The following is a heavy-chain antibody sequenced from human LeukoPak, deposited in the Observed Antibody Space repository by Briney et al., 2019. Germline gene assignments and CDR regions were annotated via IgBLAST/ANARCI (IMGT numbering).Heavy chain of an antibody. V-gene: IGHV3-11*01. J-gene: IGHJ4*02. CDR1: GFTFSDYY. D-gene: IGHD2-2*01. CDR3: AGRGSSTHWYFDY. CDR2: ISSSGSTI. Sequence: GGSLRLSCAASGFTFSDYYMSWIRQAPGKGLEWVSYISSSGSTIYYADSVKGRFTISRDNAKNSLYLQMNSLRAEDTAVYYCAGRGSSTHWYFDYWGQGTLVTVSS.